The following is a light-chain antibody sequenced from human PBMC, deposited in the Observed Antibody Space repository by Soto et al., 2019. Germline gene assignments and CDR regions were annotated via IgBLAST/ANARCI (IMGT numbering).Light chain of an antibody. Sequence: EIVLTQSPATLSLSPGERATLSCRASRTVDGNYLAWYQQKPGQAPRLLIYGASNRATGIPARFSGSGSGTDFTLTISSLEPEDFAVYYCQQRSNWPLTFGGGTKVDIK. V-gene: IGKV3-11*01. CDR1: RTVDGNY. CDR2: GAS. CDR3: QQRSNWPLT. J-gene: IGKJ4*01.